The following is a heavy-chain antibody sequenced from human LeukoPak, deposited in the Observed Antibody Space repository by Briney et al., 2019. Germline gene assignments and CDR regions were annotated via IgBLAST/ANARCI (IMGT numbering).Heavy chain of an antibody. V-gene: IGHV3-7*04. CDR2: IKPDASET. CDR3: ARIGYDFGDYFDY. D-gene: IGHD5-12*01. CDR1: GLTISRDW. Sequence: GGSLRLSCVVSGLTISRDWMSSVRQAPGKGPEWVANIKPDASETHYVDSVKGRFTISRDNAKNSLYLQMNSLRGDDTAVYYCARIGYDFGDYFDYWGQGTLVTVS. J-gene: IGHJ4*02.